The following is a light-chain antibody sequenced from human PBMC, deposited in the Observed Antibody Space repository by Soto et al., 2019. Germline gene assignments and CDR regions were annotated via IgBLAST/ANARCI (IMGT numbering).Light chain of an antibody. CDR1: QSVSSY. CDR3: QQRSNWPYIT. CDR2: DAS. Sequence: EIVLTQSPATLSLSRGERATLSCRASQSVSSYLAWYQQKPGQAPRLLLYDASSRATGIPARFSGSGSGTDFTLTISSLEPEDFAVYYCQQRSNWPYITFGQGTRLEI. J-gene: IGKJ5*01. V-gene: IGKV3-11*01.